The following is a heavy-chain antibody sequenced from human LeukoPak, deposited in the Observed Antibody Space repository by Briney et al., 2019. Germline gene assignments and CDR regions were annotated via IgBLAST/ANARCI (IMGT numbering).Heavy chain of an antibody. CDR2: ISWNSGSI. CDR3: AKGSTGSFLTDY. CDR1: GFTFDDYA. D-gene: IGHD1-26*01. Sequence: GGSLRLSCAASGFTFDDYAMHWVRQAPGKGLEWVSGISWNSGSIGYGDSVKGRFTISRDNAKKSLFLQMNSLRAEDTALYYCAKGSTGSFLTDYWGQGTLVTVSS. V-gene: IGHV3-9*01. J-gene: IGHJ4*02.